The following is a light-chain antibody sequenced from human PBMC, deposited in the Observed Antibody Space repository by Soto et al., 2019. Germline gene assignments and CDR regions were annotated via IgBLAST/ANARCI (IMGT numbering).Light chain of an antibody. J-gene: IGLJ1*01. CDR2: EVN. CDR3: SSYTTSNTYV. Sequence: ALTQPASVSGSPGQSITFSCTGTSSDIGVYNYVSWYQQHPGKAPKLMIYEVNNRPSGVSNRFSGSKSGNTASLTISGLQAEDEADYYCSSYTTSNTYVFGTGTKVTVL. CDR1: SSDIGVYNY. V-gene: IGLV2-14*01.